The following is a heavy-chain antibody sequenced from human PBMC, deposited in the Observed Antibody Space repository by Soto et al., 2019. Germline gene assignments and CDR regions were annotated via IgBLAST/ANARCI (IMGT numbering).Heavy chain of an antibody. CDR2: ISGSGGST. CDR1: GFTFSSYA. D-gene: IGHD3-3*01. J-gene: IGHJ6*02. CDR3: AKDDSWSGPDYYYYYGMDV. V-gene: IGHV3-23*01. Sequence: LRLSCAASGFTFSSYAMSWVRQAPGKGLEWVSAISGSGGSTYYADSVKGRFTISRDNSKNTLYLQMNSLRAEDTAVYYCAKDDSWSGPDYYYYYGMDVWGQGTTVTVSS.